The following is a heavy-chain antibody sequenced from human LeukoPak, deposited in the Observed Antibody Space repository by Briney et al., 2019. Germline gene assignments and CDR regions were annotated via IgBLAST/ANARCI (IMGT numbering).Heavy chain of an antibody. V-gene: IGHV3-23*01. CDR2: ISGSGDFT. Sequence: QPGGSLRLSCAASGFTFSNYAMTWVRQAPGKGLEWVSVISGSGDFTYYADSVKGRFTISRDNFKNTLHLQMNSLRAEDTAVYYCAKNVGYCSSITCYKPLDNWGQGTLVTLSP. CDR3: AKNVGYCSSITCYKPLDN. CDR1: GFTFSNYA. J-gene: IGHJ4*02. D-gene: IGHD2-2*01.